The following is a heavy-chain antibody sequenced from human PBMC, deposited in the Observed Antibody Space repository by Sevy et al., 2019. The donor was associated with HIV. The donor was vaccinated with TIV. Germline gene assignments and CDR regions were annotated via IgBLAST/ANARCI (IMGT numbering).Heavy chain of an antibody. CDR2: IWYDGRTK. Sequence: GGSLRLSCSASGFTFRSFSMHWVRQAPGKGLEWVAAIWYDGRTKQYADSVKGRFTISRDNSKNMLNLEMNSLRAEDTALYFCARDSARVIVPTAGFDSSGQGTVVTVSS. V-gene: IGHV3-33*01. J-gene: IGHJ5*01. CDR1: GFTFRSFS. D-gene: IGHD1-1*01. CDR3: ARDSARVIVPTAGFDS.